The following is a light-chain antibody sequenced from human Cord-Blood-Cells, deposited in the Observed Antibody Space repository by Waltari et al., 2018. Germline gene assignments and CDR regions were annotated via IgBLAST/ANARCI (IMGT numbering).Light chain of an antibody. CDR2: DDS. CDR3: QVWDSSSDHYV. CDR1: NIGSKS. Sequence: SYVLTQPPSVSVAPGKTARITCGGNNIGSKSVHWYQQKPGQAPVLVVYDDSDQPAGIPERFSGSNSGNTATLTIRRVEAGDEADYYCQVWDSSSDHYVFGTGTKVTVL. V-gene: IGLV3-21*03. J-gene: IGLJ1*01.